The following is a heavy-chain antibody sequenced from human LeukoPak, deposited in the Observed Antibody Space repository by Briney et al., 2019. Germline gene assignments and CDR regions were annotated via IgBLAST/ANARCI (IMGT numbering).Heavy chain of an antibody. CDR3: ARRYYYDSSGYYQGYYFDY. V-gene: IGHV4-39*01. D-gene: IGHD3-22*01. CDR1: GGSISSSSYY. Sequence: SETLSLTCTVSGGSISSSSYYWGWIRQPPGKGLVWIGSIYYSGSTYYNPSLKGRVTISVDTSKNQFSLKLSSVTAADTAVYYCARRYYYDSSGYYQGYYFDYWGQGTLVTVSS. J-gene: IGHJ4*02. CDR2: IYYSGST.